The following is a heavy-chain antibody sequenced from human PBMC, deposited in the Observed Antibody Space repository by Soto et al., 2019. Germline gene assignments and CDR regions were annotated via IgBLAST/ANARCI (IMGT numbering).Heavy chain of an antibody. Sequence: PGGSLRLSCAASGFSFSSYSMTWVRQAPGKGLEWVSYINSRSITIYYADSVRGRFTISRDDAKNSLYLQMNSLSDEDTAVYYCARDEGVYQRNGYSSYHWGQGTLVTVSS. CDR3: ARDEGVYQRNGYSSYH. CDR2: INSRSITI. D-gene: IGHD3-22*01. J-gene: IGHJ5*02. CDR1: GFSFSSYS. V-gene: IGHV3-48*02.